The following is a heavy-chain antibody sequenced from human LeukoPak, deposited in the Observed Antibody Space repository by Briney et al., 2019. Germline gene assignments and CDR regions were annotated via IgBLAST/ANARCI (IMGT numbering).Heavy chain of an antibody. V-gene: IGHV3-48*02. CDR3: ARDPGNYYDSSGYYPIYFDY. J-gene: IGHJ4*02. CDR2: ISSSSSTI. Sequence: GGSLRLSCAASGFTFSSYSMTWVRQAPGKGLEWVSYISSSSSTIYYADSVKGRFTISRDNAKKSLYLQMNSLRDEDTAVYYCARDPGNYYDSSGYYPIYFDYWGQGTLVTVSS. CDR1: GFTFSSYS. D-gene: IGHD3-22*01.